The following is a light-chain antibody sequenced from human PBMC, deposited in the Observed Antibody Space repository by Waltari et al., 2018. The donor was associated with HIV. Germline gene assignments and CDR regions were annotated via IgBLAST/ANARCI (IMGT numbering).Light chain of an antibody. V-gene: IGKV3-15*01. CDR1: HSVSSN. Sequence: ELVLTQSPGNISVSPGERATISCWTSHSVSSNLAWYYQKSGQAPRLLIHGASTRAPGIAARFTASGSGKEFTLTITTLQSTDSGIYYCQQYYNWPRTFGQGTKVEAK. CDR2: GAS. CDR3: QQYYNWPRT. J-gene: IGKJ1*01.